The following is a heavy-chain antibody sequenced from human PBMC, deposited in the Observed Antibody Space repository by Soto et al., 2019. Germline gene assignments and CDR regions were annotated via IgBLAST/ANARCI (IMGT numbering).Heavy chain of an antibody. Sequence: SETLSLTCGVYGGSFSGYYWSWIRQPPGKGLEWIGEINNSGSTNYNPSLKSRVTISADTSKKQFSLNLTSVTAADTAVYYCARGGSGWYPDCWGQGSLVTVSS. J-gene: IGHJ4*02. V-gene: IGHV4-34*01. CDR1: GGSFSGYY. CDR2: INNSGST. D-gene: IGHD6-19*01. CDR3: ARGGSGWYPDC.